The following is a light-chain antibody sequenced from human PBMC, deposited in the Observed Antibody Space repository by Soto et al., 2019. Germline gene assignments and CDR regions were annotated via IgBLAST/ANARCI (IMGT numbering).Light chain of an antibody. CDR2: AAS. CDR1: QSISSY. J-gene: IGKJ1*01. V-gene: IGKV1-39*01. CDR3: QQSYRSWT. Sequence: IHMTRSPSSLSASVGDRVTITCRASQSISSYLNWYQQKPGKAPKLLIYAASSLQSGVPSRFSGSGSGTDFTLTISSLQPEDFATYYCQQSYRSWTFGQGAKVDIK.